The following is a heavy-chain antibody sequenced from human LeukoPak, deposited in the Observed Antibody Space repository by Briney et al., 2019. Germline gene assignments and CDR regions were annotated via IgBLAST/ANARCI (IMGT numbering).Heavy chain of an antibody. CDR2: INHSGST. J-gene: IGHJ3*02. Sequence: SETLSLTCAVYGGSFSGYYWSWIRQPPGKGLEWIGEINHSGSTNYNPSLKSRVTISVDTSKNQFSLKLSSVTAADTAVYYCARDPVLINNWNDEKDAFDIWGQGTMVTVSS. CDR1: GGSFSGYY. D-gene: IGHD1-20*01. CDR3: ARDPVLINNWNDEKDAFDI. V-gene: IGHV4-34*01.